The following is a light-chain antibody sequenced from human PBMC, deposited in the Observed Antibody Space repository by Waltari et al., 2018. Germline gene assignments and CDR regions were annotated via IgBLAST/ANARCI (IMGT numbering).Light chain of an antibody. CDR1: QSVKNN. J-gene: IGKJ4*01. CDR3: QEYDSLPIT. CDR2: KAS. Sequence: DIQMTQSPSTLSASVGDRVTITWRASQSVKNNLAWYQQKPGKAPKVLIHKASRLESGAPSRFSGSGYGTEFTLTISSLQPDDFATYYCQEYDSLPITFGGGTKVEI. V-gene: IGKV1-5*03.